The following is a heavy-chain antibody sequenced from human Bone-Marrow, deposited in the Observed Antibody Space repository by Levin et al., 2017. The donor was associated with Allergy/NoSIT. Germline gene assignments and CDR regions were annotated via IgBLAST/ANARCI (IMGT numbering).Heavy chain of an antibody. V-gene: IGHV3-23*01. D-gene: IGHD1-1*01. J-gene: IGHJ1*01. CDR2: IIGSGSAT. Sequence: GESLKISCVASGFNFDVYAMTWVRQAPGKGLEWVSSIIGSGSATYYAESVRGRFTISRDESKNTLYLQMNNLSADDTALYYCAKMEQQLVQGTFQEWGQGTLVTVSS. CDR1: GFNFDVYA. CDR3: AKMEQQLVQGTFQE.